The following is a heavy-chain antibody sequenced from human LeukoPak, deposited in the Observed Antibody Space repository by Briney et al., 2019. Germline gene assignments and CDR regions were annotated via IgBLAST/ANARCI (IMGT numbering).Heavy chain of an antibody. CDR1: GFTFSDYY. D-gene: IGHD3-10*01. Sequence: GGSLRLSCAASGFTFSDYYMNWIRQAPGKGLEWVSYISSSGSTIYYADSVKGRFTISRDNAMNSLYLQMNSLRAEDTAVYYCARDLPYGSGHYWGQGTLVTVSS. CDR2: ISSSGSTI. V-gene: IGHV3-11*01. CDR3: ARDLPYGSGHY. J-gene: IGHJ4*02.